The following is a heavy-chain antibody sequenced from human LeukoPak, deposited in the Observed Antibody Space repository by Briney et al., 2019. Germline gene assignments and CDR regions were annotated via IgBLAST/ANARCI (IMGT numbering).Heavy chain of an antibody. CDR1: GFTFSSYA. D-gene: IGHD4-11*01. CDR2: IYSGGST. Sequence: GGSLRLSCAASGFTFSSYAMSWVRQAPGKGLEWVSVIYSGGSTYYADSVKGRFTISRDNSKNTLYLQMNSLRAEDTAVYYCARGRFDYSFDYWGQGTLVTVSS. J-gene: IGHJ4*02. V-gene: IGHV3-66*01. CDR3: ARGRFDYSFDY.